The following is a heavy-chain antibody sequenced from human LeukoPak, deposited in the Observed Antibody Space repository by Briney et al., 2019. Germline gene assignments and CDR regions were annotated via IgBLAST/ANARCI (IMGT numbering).Heavy chain of an antibody. CDR3: ARGHSSSWYVCDY. Sequence: GASVKVSCKASGYTFTGYYMHWVRQAPGQGLEWMGWINPNSGGTNYAQKFQGRVTMTRDTSISTAYMELSRLRSDDTAVYYCARGHSSSWYVCDYWGQGTLVTVSS. J-gene: IGHJ4*02. D-gene: IGHD6-13*01. CDR2: INPNSGGT. CDR1: GYTFTGYY. V-gene: IGHV1-2*02.